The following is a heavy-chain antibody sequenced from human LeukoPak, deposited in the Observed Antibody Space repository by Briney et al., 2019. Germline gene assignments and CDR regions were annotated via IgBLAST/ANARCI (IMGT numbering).Heavy chain of an antibody. CDR2: ICYSGST. D-gene: IGHD1-26*01. CDR3: ARGYLSPTRIGSTNWSDP. Sequence: PSETLSLTCTVSGGSISSGDYYWSWIRQPPGKGLEWIGYICYSGSTYYNPSLKSRVTISVDTSKNQFSLKLSSVTAADTAVYYCARGYLSPTRIGSTNWSDPWGQGALVTVSS. CDR1: GGSISSGDYY. V-gene: IGHV4-30-4*01. J-gene: IGHJ5*02.